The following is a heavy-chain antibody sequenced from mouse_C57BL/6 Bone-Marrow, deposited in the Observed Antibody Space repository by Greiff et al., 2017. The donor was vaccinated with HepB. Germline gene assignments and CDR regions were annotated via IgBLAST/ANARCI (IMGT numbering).Heavy chain of an antibody. CDR3: ARGGRRFAY. D-gene: IGHD1-1*01. J-gene: IGHJ3*01. CDR1: GLTFSSYA. Sequence: EVMLVESGGGLVKPGGSLKLSCAASGLTFSSYAMSWVRQTPEKRLEWVATISDGGSYTYYPDNVKGRFTISRDNAKNNLYLQMSHLKSEDTAMYYCARGGRRFAYWGQGTLVTVSA. V-gene: IGHV5-4*03. CDR2: ISDGGSYT.